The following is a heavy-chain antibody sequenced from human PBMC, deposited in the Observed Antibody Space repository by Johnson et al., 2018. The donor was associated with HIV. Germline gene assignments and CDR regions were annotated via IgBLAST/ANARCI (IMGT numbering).Heavy chain of an antibody. Sequence: QVQLVESGGGLVKPGGSLRLSCAASGITFSDYYMSCIRQAPGKGLEWVSYISSSGNTIYYADSVKGRVTISRDNAKKSLYLQMNSLRAEDTAVYYCARDKGRGAFDMWGQGTMVTVSS. CDR3: ARDKGRGAFDM. J-gene: IGHJ3*02. CDR2: ISSSGNTI. D-gene: IGHD3-10*01. V-gene: IGHV3-11*04. CDR1: GITFSDYY.